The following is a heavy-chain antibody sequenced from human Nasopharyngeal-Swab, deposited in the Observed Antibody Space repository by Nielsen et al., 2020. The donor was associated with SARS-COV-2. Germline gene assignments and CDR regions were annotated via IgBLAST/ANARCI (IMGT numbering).Heavy chain of an antibody. D-gene: IGHD3-22*01. V-gene: IGHV4-31*03. CDR3: ARARINMIVVVNAFDI. CDR1: SGSISSGGYY. J-gene: IGHJ3*02. CDR2: IYYSGST. Sequence: SETLSLTCTVSSGSISSGGYYCSWIRQHPGKGLEWLGYIYYSGSTYYNPSLKSRVTISVDTSKNQFSLKLSPVTAADTAVYYCARARINMIVVVNAFDIWGQGTMVTVSS.